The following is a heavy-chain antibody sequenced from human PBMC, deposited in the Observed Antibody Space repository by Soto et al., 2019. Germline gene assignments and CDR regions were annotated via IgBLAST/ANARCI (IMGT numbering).Heavy chain of an antibody. Sequence: GASLKISCKVSGYSFTRYWIGCVRQMPGKGLEWMGIIYPGDSDTRYSPSFQGQVTISADKSISTAYLQWSSLKASDTAMYYCARLPHSSGWYYFDYWGQGTLVTVS. V-gene: IGHV5-51*01. D-gene: IGHD6-19*01. CDR2: IYPGDSDT. CDR3: ARLPHSSGWYYFDY. CDR1: GYSFTRYW. J-gene: IGHJ4*02.